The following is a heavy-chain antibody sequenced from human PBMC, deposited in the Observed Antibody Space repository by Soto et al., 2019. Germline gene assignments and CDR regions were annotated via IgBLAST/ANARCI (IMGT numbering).Heavy chain of an antibody. D-gene: IGHD6-19*01. CDR1: GGSFSGYY. Sequence: ETLSLPCAVYGGSFSGYYWSWIRQPPGKGLEWIGEINHSGSTNYNPSLKSRVTISVDTSKNQFSLKLSSVTAADTAVYYCARTGYSSGWYKAAFDIWGQGTMVTVSS. J-gene: IGHJ3*02. V-gene: IGHV4-34*01. CDR2: INHSGST. CDR3: ARTGYSSGWYKAAFDI.